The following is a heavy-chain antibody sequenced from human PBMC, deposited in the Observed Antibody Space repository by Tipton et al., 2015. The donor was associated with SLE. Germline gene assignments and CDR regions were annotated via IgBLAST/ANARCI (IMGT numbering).Heavy chain of an antibody. D-gene: IGHD1-26*01. Sequence: TLSLTCTVSGGSISSYYWSWIRQPPGKGLEWIGYIYYSGSTYYNPSLKSRVTISVDTSKNQFSLKLSSVTAADTAVYYCARGRELTKGAFDIWGQGTMVTVSS. CDR3: ARGRELTKGAFDI. CDR1: GGSISSYY. CDR2: IYYSGST. J-gene: IGHJ3*02. V-gene: IGHV4-59*01.